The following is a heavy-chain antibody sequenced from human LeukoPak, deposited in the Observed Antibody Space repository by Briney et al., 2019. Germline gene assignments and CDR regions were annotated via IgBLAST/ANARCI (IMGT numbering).Heavy chain of an antibody. J-gene: IGHJ4*02. V-gene: IGHV1-69*05. CDR2: IIPIFGTA. Sequence: SVKVSCKASGGTFSSYAISWVRQAPGQGLEWMGGIIPIFGTANYAQKFQGRVTITTDESTSTAYMELSSLRSEDTAVYYCARDRAISGKISVSWTFDYWGQGTLVTVSS. CDR1: GGTFSSYA. D-gene: IGHD3/OR15-3a*01. CDR3: ARDRAISGKISVSWTFDY.